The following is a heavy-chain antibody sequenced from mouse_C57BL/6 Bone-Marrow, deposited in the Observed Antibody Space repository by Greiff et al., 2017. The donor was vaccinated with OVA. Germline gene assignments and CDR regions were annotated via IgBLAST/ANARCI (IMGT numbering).Heavy chain of an antibody. CDR2: IRNKANGYTT. CDR1: GFTFTDYY. J-gene: IGHJ2*01. V-gene: IGHV7-3*01. Sequence: VKLVESGGGLVQPGGSLSLSCAASGFTFTDYYMSWVRQPPGKALEWLGFIRNKANGYTTEYSASVKGRFTISRDNSQSILYLQMNALRAEDSATYYCARGTTVVFDYWGQGTTLTVSS. D-gene: IGHD1-1*01. CDR3: ARGTTVVFDY.